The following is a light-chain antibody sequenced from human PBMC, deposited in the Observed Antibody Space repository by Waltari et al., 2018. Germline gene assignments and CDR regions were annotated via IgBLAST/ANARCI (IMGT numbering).Light chain of an antibody. J-gene: IGLJ2*01. V-gene: IGLV2-14*01. CDR2: EVN. CDR3: SSYTSSNAFVV. CDR1: SSDIGAYDF. Sequence: QSVLAQPASVSGSLGQSITISCTGTSSDIGAYDFVSWYQQNPGKAPKVLISEVNNRPSGVSSCFSGSKPGNTASRTISGLRPEDEADYYCSSYTSSNAFVVFGGGTKLTVL.